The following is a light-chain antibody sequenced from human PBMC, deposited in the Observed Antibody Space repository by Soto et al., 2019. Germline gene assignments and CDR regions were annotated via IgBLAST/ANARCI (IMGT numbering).Light chain of an antibody. V-gene: IGLV2-14*03. CDR1: SSDVGGYNY. CDR2: DVS. Sequence: QSALTQPASVSGSPGQSIAISCNGTSSDVGGYNYVSWYQQHPGKAPKLIIYDVSNRPSGVSNRFSGSKSGNTASLTISGLQAEDEADYYCSSYTGSSTYVFGTGTKLTVL. CDR3: SSYTGSSTYV. J-gene: IGLJ1*01.